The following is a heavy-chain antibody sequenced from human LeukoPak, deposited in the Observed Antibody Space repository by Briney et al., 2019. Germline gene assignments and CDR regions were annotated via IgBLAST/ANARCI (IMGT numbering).Heavy chain of an antibody. V-gene: IGHV1-18*01. CDR1: GGTFSSYA. J-gene: IGHJ4*02. Sequence: ASVKVSCKASGGTFSSYAISWVRQAPGQGLEWMGWISAYNGNTNYAQKLQGRVTMTTDTSTSTAYMELRSLRSDDTAVYYCARDRGHYYDSSGYYQSGKIDYWGQGTLVTVSS. D-gene: IGHD3-22*01. CDR2: ISAYNGNT. CDR3: ARDRGHYYDSSGYYQSGKIDY.